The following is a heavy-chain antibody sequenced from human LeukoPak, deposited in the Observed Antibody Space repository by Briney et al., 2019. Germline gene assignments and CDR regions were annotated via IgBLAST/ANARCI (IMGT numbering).Heavy chain of an antibody. CDR1: GFTFSSFP. CDR2: ISVSGTTT. V-gene: IGHV3-48*03. Sequence: GGSLRLSCAASGFTFSSFPMNWVRQAPGKGPEWVSYISVSGTTTFYPDSVKGRFTISRDNAKNSLYLEMNSLRAEDNAVYYCARDGITHFSSWGLGTLVTVSS. J-gene: IGHJ5*02. CDR3: ARDGITHFSS. D-gene: IGHD3-3*02.